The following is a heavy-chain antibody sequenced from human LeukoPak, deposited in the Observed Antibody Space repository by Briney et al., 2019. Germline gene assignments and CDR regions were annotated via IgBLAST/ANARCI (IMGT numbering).Heavy chain of an antibody. CDR2: IYSTGTT. J-gene: IGHJ4*02. CDR3: ARHGGYAYFFDY. CDR1: GDSISSYY. D-gene: IGHD5-12*01. V-gene: IGHV4-59*05. Sequence: SETLSLTCTVSGDSISSYYWSWIRQPPGKGLEWIGSIYSTGTTSYNPPLQSRITVSVDTSKNQFSLKLTSVTAADTAVYYCARHGGYAYFFDYWGQGTPVTVSS.